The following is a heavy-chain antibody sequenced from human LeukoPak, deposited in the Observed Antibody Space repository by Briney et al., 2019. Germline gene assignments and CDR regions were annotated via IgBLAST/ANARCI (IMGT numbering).Heavy chain of an antibody. Sequence: VRVSCKASGGTFSSYAINWVRQAPGQGLEWMGRIFPIFRTANYAQKFQGRVTVTTDESTSTAYMELSSLRPEDTAMYYCARDRGERDSTWSLPAHGFDIWGQGTMVTVSS. CDR3: ARDRGERDSTWSLPAHGFDI. D-gene: IGHD6-13*01. CDR1: GGTFSSYA. CDR2: IFPIFRTA. V-gene: IGHV1-69*05. J-gene: IGHJ3*02.